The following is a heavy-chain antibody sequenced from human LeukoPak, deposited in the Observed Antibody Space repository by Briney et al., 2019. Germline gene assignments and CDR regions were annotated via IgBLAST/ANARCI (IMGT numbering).Heavy chain of an antibody. J-gene: IGHJ2*01. V-gene: IGHV3-7*05. CDR2: IKQDGSDK. Sequence: GGSLRLSCAASGFTFSTYWMSWVRQAPGKGLEWVANIKQDGSDKYYVDFVKGRFTISRDNAKNSLYLQLNSLRAEDTAVYYCTREDNWYFDLWGRGTLVTVSS. CDR1: GFTFSTYW. CDR3: TREDNWYFDL.